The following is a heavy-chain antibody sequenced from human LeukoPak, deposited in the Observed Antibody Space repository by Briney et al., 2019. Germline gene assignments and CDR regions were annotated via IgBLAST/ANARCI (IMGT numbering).Heavy chain of an antibody. CDR2: ISGSGGST. J-gene: IGHJ4*02. D-gene: IGHD1-26*01. CDR1: GFTFEDYG. V-gene: IGHV3-23*01. CDR3: AKGATRSFDY. Sequence: PGGSLRLSCAASGFTFEDYGLSWVRQAPGKGLEWVSAISGSGGSTYYADSVKGRFTISRDNSKNTLYLQMNSLRAEDTAVYYCAKGATRSFDYWGQGTLVTVSS.